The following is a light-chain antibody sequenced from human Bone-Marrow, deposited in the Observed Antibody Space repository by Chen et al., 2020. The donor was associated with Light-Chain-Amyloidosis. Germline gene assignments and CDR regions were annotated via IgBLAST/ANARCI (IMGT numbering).Light chain of an antibody. CDR1: QRVSSTY. Sequence: EIVLTQSPGTLSVSPGERATISCRASQRVSSTYLAWYQQKPGQAPRLLIYGASSRATGIPDRFSGSGSGTDFTLTISRVEPEDFAVYYCQQYDSTPLFTFGPGTKVDIK. CDR2: GAS. V-gene: IGKV3-20*01. J-gene: IGKJ3*01. CDR3: QQYDSTPLFT.